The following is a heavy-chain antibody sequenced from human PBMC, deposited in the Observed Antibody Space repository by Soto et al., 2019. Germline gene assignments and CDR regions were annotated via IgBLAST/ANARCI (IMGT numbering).Heavy chain of an antibody. V-gene: IGHV3-74*01. CDR3: ARRGSLRGLAY. CDR1: GFTFSNYW. CDR2: INHDESSS. J-gene: IGHJ4*02. D-gene: IGHD1-26*01. Sequence: EVQLVESGGGLVQPGGSLRLSCAASGFTFSNYWMHWVRQAPGKGLEWVSRINHDESSSTYVDSVRGRFTISRDNAKNTLYLQMNSLRAEDTAVYYCARRGSLRGLAYWGQGTLVTVSS.